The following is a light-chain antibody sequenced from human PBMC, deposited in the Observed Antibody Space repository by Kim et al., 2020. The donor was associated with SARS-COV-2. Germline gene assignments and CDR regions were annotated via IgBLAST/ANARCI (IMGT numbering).Light chain of an antibody. CDR1: QSVSSRY. CDR3: QQYGNLIT. J-gene: IGKJ5*01. V-gene: IGKV3-20*01. Sequence: LSPGERAPLSCRDSQSVSSRYLAWYQQKPGQAPRLFIYGTSSRATGIPDRFSGSGSGTDFTLTISRLEPEDFAVYYCQQYGNLITFGQGTRLEIK. CDR2: GTS.